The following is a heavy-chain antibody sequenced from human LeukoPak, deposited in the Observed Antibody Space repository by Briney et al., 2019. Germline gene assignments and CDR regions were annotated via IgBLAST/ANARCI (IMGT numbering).Heavy chain of an antibody. J-gene: IGHJ4*02. Sequence: SGTLSLTCAVSGGPISSSNWWSWVRQPPGKGLEWIGEIYHSGSTNYNPSPKSRVTISVDKSKNQFSLKLSSVTAADTAVYYCAREVGYSGYYSFDYWGQGTLVTVSS. D-gene: IGHD5-12*01. CDR3: AREVGYSGYYSFDY. V-gene: IGHV4-4*02. CDR1: GGPISSSNW. CDR2: IYHSGST.